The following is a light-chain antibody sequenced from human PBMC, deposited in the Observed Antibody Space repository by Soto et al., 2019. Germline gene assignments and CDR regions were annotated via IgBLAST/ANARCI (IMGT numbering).Light chain of an antibody. CDR1: RSLTSY. Sequence: EIVMTQSPATLSVSPGERAALSCRASRSLTSYLAWFQQKPGQAPSLLIYGASTRATGIPDRFSGSGSGTEFTLTINSLQSEDFAVYFCQQYYSWPLTFGGGTKVEIK. J-gene: IGKJ4*01. CDR3: QQYYSWPLT. V-gene: IGKV3-15*01. CDR2: GAS.